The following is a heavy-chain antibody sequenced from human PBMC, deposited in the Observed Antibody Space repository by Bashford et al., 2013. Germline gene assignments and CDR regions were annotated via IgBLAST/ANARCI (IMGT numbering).Heavy chain of an antibody. J-gene: IGHJ2*01. CDR2: INQGGSDK. D-gene: IGHD5/OR15-5a*01. V-gene: IGHV3-7*01. Sequence: GGSLRLSCAASGLTFSSYWMNWVRQAPGKGLEWVANINQGGSDKYYVDSVKGRFTISRDNAKNTLYLQMGSLRVEDMAMYYCAREVSPSNWYFDLWGRGTLVTVSS. CDR3: AREVSPSNWYFDL. CDR1: GLTFSSYW.